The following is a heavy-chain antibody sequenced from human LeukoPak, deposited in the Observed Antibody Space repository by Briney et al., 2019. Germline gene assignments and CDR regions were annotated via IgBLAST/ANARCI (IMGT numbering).Heavy chain of an antibody. D-gene: IGHD2-8*01. Sequence: GGSLRLSCAASGFIFSSYWMSWVRQAPGKGLEWVANIKQDGSEEYYVDSVKGRFIISRDNAKNSLYLQMNNLRAEDTAVYYCARARGVFDIWGQGTMVTVSS. CDR1: GFIFSSYW. CDR3: ARARGVFDI. V-gene: IGHV3-7*01. J-gene: IGHJ3*02. CDR2: IKQDGSEE.